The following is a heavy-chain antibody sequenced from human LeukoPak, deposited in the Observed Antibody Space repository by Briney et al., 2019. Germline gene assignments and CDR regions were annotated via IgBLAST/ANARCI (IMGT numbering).Heavy chain of an antibody. CDR2: ISSSSSYI. V-gene: IGHV3-21*01. Sequence: PGGSLRLSCAASGFTFSSYSMNWVRQAPGKGLEWVSSISSSSSYIYYADSVKGRFTISRDNAKNSLYLQMNSQRAEDTAVYHCARDLSAAAGTFDYWGQGTLVTVSS. CDR3: ARDLSAAAGTFDY. CDR1: GFTFSSYS. D-gene: IGHD6-13*01. J-gene: IGHJ4*02.